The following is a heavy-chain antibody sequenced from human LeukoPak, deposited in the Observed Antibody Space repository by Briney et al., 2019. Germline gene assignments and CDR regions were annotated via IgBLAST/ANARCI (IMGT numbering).Heavy chain of an antibody. V-gene: IGHV4-34*01. CDR3: ARDGPPGIVVAGTFDY. CDR1: GGSFSGYY. D-gene: IGHD6-19*01. CDR2: INHSGST. J-gene: IGHJ4*02. Sequence: PSETLSLTCAVYGGSFSGYYWSWIRQPPGKGPEWIGEINHSGSTNYNPSLKSRVTISVDASKNQFSLKLSSVTAADTAVYYCARDGPPGIVVAGTFDYWGQGTLVTVSS.